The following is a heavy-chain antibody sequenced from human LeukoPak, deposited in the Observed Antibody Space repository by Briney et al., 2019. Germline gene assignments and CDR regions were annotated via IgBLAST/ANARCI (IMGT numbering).Heavy chain of an antibody. D-gene: IGHD3-22*01. CDR2: IYHSGSI. J-gene: IGHJ4*02. V-gene: IGHV4-38-2*02. Sequence: SETLSLTCTVSGYSISNGHYWGWIRQPPGKGLEWIGSIYHSGSIYYNPSLKSRVTISVDTSKNQFSLKLSSVTAADTAVYYCARQSWGPAHYYDSSGPPGFDYWGQGTLVTVSS. CDR3: ARQSWGPAHYYDSSGPPGFDY. CDR1: GYSISNGHY.